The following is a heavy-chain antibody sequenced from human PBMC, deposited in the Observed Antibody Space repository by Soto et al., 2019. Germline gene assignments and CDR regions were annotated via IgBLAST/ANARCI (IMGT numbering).Heavy chain of an antibody. D-gene: IGHD3-3*01. Sequence: QITLNESGPTVVKPTETLTLTCTFSGFSLTTSGVGVGCVRQSPGKAPEWLAFIYWDDDKRYSTSLKSRLTITNDTSKNQVVLTMANVDPADTATYYCAHRVLRAVFGLVTTTAIYFDFWGQGTPVVVSS. CDR2: IYWDDDK. J-gene: IGHJ4*02. CDR1: GFSLTTSGVG. CDR3: AHRVLRAVFGLVTTTAIYFDF. V-gene: IGHV2-5*02.